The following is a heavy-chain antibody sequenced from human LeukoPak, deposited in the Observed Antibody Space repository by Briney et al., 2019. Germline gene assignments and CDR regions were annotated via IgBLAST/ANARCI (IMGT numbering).Heavy chain of an antibody. Sequence: GGSLRLSCAASGFTFTKYGMHWARQAPGKGLEWVAFIQYDGANKYYTDSVKGRFTISRDNAKNSLYLQMNSLRAEDTAVYYCAELGITMIGGVWGKGTTVTISS. D-gene: IGHD3-10*02. CDR3: AELGITMIGGV. J-gene: IGHJ6*04. CDR1: GFTFTKYG. CDR2: IQYDGANK. V-gene: IGHV3-30*02.